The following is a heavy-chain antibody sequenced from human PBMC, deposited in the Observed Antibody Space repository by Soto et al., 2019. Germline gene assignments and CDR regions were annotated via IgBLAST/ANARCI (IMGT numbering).Heavy chain of an antibody. CDR3: ASPIAARPVSYYYYGMDV. D-gene: IGHD6-6*01. J-gene: IGHJ6*02. CDR2: IYYSGST. CDR1: GGSISSSSYY. Sequence: SETLSLTCTVSGGSISSSSYYWGWIRQPPGKGLEWIGSIYYSGSTYYNPSLKSRVTISVDTSKNQFSLKLSSVTAADTAVYYCASPIAARPVSYYYYGMDVWGQGTTVTVSS. V-gene: IGHV4-39*01.